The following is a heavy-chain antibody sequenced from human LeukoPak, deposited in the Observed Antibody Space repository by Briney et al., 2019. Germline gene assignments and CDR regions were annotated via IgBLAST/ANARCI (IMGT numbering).Heavy chain of an antibody. CDR2: ISYDGSNK. D-gene: IGHD3-10*01. Sequence: QPGRSLRLPCAASGFTFSSYAMHWVRQAPGKGLEWVAVISYDGSNKYYADSVKGRFTISRDNSKNTLYLQMNSLRAEDTAVYYCARSTMVRGVIFDYWGQGTLVTVSS. CDR3: ARSTMVRGVIFDY. CDR1: GFTFSSYA. V-gene: IGHV3-30*04. J-gene: IGHJ4*02.